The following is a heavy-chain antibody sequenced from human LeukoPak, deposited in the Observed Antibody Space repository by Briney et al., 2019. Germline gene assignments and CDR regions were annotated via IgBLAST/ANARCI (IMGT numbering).Heavy chain of an antibody. CDR1: GGSISSGDYY. CDR2: IYYSGST. V-gene: IGHV4-30-4*01. J-gene: IGHJ6*02. CDR3: ARAPRGDFWSGLDYYGMDV. Sequence: SETLSLTCTVSGGSISSGDYYWSWIRQPPGTGLEWIAYIYYSGSTYYNPSLKSRVTISVDTSKNQFSLKLSSVTAADTAVYYCARAPRGDFWSGLDYYGMDVWGQGTTVTVSS. D-gene: IGHD3-3*01.